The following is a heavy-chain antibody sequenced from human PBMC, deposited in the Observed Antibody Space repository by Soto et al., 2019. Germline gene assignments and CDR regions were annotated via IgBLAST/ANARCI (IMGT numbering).Heavy chain of an antibody. CDR1: GYTFTGYY. J-gene: IGHJ4*02. CDR2: INPNSGGT. D-gene: IGHD6-13*01. V-gene: IGHV1-2*04. CDR3: ARVPVGYSSSWYYFDY. Sequence: ASVKVSCKASGYTFTGYYMHWVLQAPGEGLEWMGWINPNSGGTNYAQKFQGWVTMTRDTSISTAYMELSRLRSDDTAVYYCARVPVGYSSSWYYFDYWGQGTLVTVSS.